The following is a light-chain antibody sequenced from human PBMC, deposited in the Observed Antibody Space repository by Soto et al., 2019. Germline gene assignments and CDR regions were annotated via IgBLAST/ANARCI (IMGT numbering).Light chain of an antibody. CDR3: QQYNNWPLT. J-gene: IGKJ4*01. CDR1: QSVSSN. V-gene: IGKV3-15*01. CDR2: GAS. Sequence: EIVMTQSPATLSVSPGGRCTLSCMASQSVSSNLAWYQQKPGQAPRLLIYGASTRATGIPARFSGSGSGTEFTLTISSLQSEDFAVYYCQQYNNWPLTFGGGTKVDIK.